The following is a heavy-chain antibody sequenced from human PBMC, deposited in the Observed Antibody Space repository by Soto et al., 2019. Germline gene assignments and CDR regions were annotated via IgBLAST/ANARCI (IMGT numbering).Heavy chain of an antibody. CDR2: INPILTMS. Sequence: QVQLVQSGAEVKKPGSSVKVSCKASGDTFSFYTINWVRQAPGLGLEWMGRINPILTMSNYAQKFQGRVTITADKSTSTAYMELSSLRSEDTAMHYCATSYGSGYRAFDYWGQGALVTVSS. CDR3: ATSYGSGYRAFDY. J-gene: IGHJ4*02. D-gene: IGHD3-10*01. V-gene: IGHV1-69*02. CDR1: GDTFSFYT.